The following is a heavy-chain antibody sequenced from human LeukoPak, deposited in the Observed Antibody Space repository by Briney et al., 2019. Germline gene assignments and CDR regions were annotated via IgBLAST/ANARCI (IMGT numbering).Heavy chain of an antibody. Sequence: GGSLRLSCAASGFTFSDYYMSWIRQAPGKGLEWVSYISSSGSTIYYADSVKGRFTISRDNAKNSLYLQMNSLRAEDTAVYYCARDGYSYGYMRINYYYYYMDVWGKGTTVTVSS. CDR1: GFTFSDYY. J-gene: IGHJ6*03. D-gene: IGHD5-18*01. V-gene: IGHV3-11*01. CDR2: ISSSGSTI. CDR3: ARDGYSYGYMRINYYYYYMDV.